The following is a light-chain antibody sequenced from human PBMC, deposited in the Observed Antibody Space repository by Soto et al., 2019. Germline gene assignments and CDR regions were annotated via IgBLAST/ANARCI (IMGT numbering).Light chain of an antibody. CDR2: ANS. J-gene: IGLJ1*01. Sequence: QAVVTQPPSVSGAPGQRVTIPCTGSSSNVGAGFDVHWYQQLPRTAPKLLIYANSNRPSGVPDRFSGSKSGTSASLAITGLQAEDEADYYCQSYDSSLSVYVFGTGTKVTVL. CDR3: QSYDSSLSVYV. V-gene: IGLV1-40*01. CDR1: SSNVGAGFD.